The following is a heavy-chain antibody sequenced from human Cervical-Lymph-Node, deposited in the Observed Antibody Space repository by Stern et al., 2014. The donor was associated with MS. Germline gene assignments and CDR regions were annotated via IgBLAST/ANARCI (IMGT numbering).Heavy chain of an antibody. D-gene: IGHD6-19*01. V-gene: IGHV3-48*02. J-gene: IGHJ4*02. CDR1: GFTFSSYS. CDR2: ISSSSSTI. Sequence: EVQLVESGGGLVQPGGSLRLSCAASGFTFSSYSMNWVRQAPGKGLEWVSYISSSSSTIYYADSVKGRFTISRDNAKNSLYLQMNSLRDEDTAVYYCARSPYSSGWYRTFDYWGQGTLVTVSS. CDR3: ARSPYSSGWYRTFDY.